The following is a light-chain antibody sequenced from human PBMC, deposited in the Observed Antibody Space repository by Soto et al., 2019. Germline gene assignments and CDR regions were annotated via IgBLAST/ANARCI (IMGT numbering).Light chain of an antibody. J-gene: IGKJ5*01. V-gene: IGKV3D-20*02. CDR1: QSVSSSY. CDR3: QQRSNWPSIT. Sequence: DIVLTQSPGTLSLSPGERATLSCRASQSVSSSYLAWYQQKPGQAPRLLIYGASNRATGIPDRFSGSGSGTDFTLTISSLEPEDFAVYYCQQRSNWPSITFGQGTRLEIK. CDR2: GAS.